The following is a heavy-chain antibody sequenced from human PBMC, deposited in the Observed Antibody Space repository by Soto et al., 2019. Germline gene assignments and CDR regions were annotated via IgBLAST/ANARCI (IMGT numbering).Heavy chain of an antibody. D-gene: IGHD3-3*01. J-gene: IGHJ6*03. CDR3: ARGEGYDFWSGYYDFFGYYYYYYMDV. V-gene: IGHV4-31*03. Sequence: QVQLQESGPGLVKPSQTLSLTCTVSGGSISSGGYYWSWIRQHPGKGLEWIGYIYYSGSTYYNPSLKSRVTISVDPSKNPFSLKLRSVTAAATAVYYCARGEGYDFWSGYYDFFGYYYYYYMDVWGKGTTVTVSS. CDR2: IYYSGST. CDR1: GGSISSGGYY.